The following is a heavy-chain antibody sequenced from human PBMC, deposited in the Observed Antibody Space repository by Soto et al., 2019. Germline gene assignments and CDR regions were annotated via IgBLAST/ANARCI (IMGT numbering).Heavy chain of an antibody. CDR2: IIPYYNTL. V-gene: IGHV1-69*01. D-gene: IGHD6-13*01. CDR3: ASGASRRYPYFFAS. Sequence: QAQVVQSGAEVRKPGSSVKLSCKASEGTFNSYAIAWVRQAPGQGLEWMGGIIPYYNTLNYAQKFQDRVPITADDSTTTVYMQLSSLRSDDKAVYFCASGASRRYPYFFASWAQGTLVTVSS. J-gene: IGHJ4*02. CDR1: EGTFNSYA.